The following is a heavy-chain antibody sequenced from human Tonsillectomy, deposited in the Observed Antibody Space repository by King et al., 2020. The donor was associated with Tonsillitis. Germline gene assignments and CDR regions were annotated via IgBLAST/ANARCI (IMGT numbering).Heavy chain of an antibody. V-gene: IGHV3-7*01. CDR3: VSFWGPEMATVVNY. J-gene: IGHJ4*02. Sequence: VQLVESGGGLVQPGGSLRLSCAASEFTFSHYWMNWVRQAPGKGLVWVAIIKQDGSEIYYMDSVKGRFTISRDNAKNSVYLQMNSLRAEDTAVYYCVSFWGPEMATVVNYWGQGTLVTVSS. CDR1: EFTFSHYW. CDR2: IKQDGSEI. D-gene: IGHD5-24*01.